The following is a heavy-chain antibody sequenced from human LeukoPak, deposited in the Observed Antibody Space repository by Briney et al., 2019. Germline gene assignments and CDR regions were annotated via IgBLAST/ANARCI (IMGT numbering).Heavy chain of an antibody. J-gene: IGHJ5*02. CDR1: GYTFTGYY. Sequence: ASVKVSCKASGYTFTGYYMHWVRQAPGQGLEWMGWINPNSSGTNYAQKFQGRVTMTRDTSISTAYMELSRLRSDDTAVYYCARLVADCSGGSCYSGRSAYNWFDPWGQGTLVTVSS. CDR3: ARLVADCSGGSCYSGRSAYNWFDP. CDR2: INPNSSGT. V-gene: IGHV1-2*02. D-gene: IGHD2-15*01.